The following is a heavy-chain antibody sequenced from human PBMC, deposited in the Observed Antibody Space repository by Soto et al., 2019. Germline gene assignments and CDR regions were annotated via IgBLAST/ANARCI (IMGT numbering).Heavy chain of an antibody. D-gene: IGHD6-19*01. CDR1: GFTFSTYG. CDR2: IWYDGTNK. V-gene: IGHV3-33*01. CDR3: ARTNSSGFYFDY. Sequence: PGGSLRLSCAASGFTFSTYGMHWVRQAPGKGLEWVAVIWYDGTNKFYADSVKGRFTISRDNSKNTLYLQVNSLRAEDTAVYYCARTNSSGFYFDYWGQGTLVTVSS. J-gene: IGHJ4*02.